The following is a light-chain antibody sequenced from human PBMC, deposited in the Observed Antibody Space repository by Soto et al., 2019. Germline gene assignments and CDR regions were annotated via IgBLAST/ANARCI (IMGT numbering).Light chain of an antibody. CDR2: GAS. CDR3: QQYGSSFWT. J-gene: IGKJ1*01. V-gene: IGKV3-20*01. CDR1: QSVSSSY. Sequence: ELVLTQSPGTLSLSPGERATLSCMASQSVSSSYLAWYQQKPGQAPRLLIYGASSRATGIPDRFSGSGSGTDFTLTISRLEPEDFAVYYCQQYGSSFWTFGQGTKVEIK.